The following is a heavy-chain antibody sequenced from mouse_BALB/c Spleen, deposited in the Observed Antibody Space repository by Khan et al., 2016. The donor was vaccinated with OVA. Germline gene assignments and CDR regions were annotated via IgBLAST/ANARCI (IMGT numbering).Heavy chain of an antibody. Sequence: QVQLKESGAELAKPGASVKMSCKASGYTFTNYWMHWVKQRPGQGLEWIGYIDPTTGYTEYNQTFKDKATLTAAKSSSTAYMQLSSLTSEGSAGYYCTSHGSSYTWLGYWDQGTLVTVSA. V-gene: IGHV1-7*01. CDR3: TSHGSSYTWLGY. D-gene: IGHD1-1*01. CDR1: GYTFTNYW. CDR2: IDPTTGYT. J-gene: IGHJ3*01.